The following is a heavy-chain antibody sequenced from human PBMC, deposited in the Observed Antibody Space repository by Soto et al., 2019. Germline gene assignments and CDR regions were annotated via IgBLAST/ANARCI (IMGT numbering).Heavy chain of an antibody. CDR1: GGSISSGGYY. Sequence: PSETLSLTCTVSGGSISSGGYYWSWIRLHPGKGLEWIGYIYYSGSTYYNPSLKSRVTISVDTSKNQFSLKLSSVTAADTAAYYCAREGSSGYSAFDYWGQGTLVTVSS. J-gene: IGHJ4*02. CDR3: AREGSSGYSAFDY. D-gene: IGHD3-22*01. V-gene: IGHV4-31*03. CDR2: IYYSGST.